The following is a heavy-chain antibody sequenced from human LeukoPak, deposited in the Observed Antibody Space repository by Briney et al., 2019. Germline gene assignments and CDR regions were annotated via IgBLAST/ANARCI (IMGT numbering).Heavy chain of an antibody. J-gene: IGHJ6*02. V-gene: IGHV3-33*01. CDR1: GFTXSSYG. CDR2: IWYDGSHK. CDR3: ARAGEISSPSRSAPPYYYGMDV. D-gene: IGHD2-2*01. Sequence: RLSCAASGFTXSSYGMHWVRQAPGKGLESVAVIWYDGSHKYYVDSVKGPFTISRDNSKHTLYLQMNSLRAEDTAVYYCARAGEISSPSRSAPPYYYGMDVWGQGTTVTVSS.